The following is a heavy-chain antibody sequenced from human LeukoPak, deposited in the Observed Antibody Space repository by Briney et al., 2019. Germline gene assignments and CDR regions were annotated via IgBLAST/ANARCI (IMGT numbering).Heavy chain of an antibody. V-gene: IGHV3-21*01. D-gene: IGHD2-2*01. CDR1: GFTFSSYS. J-gene: IGHJ3*02. CDR2: ISSSSYI. Sequence: GGSLRLSCAASGFTFSSYSMNWVRQAPGKRLEWVSSISSSSYIYYADSVKGRFTISRDNAKNSLYLQMNSLRAEDTAVYYCARMVQLLSHDAFDIWGQGTMVTVSS. CDR3: ARMVQLLSHDAFDI.